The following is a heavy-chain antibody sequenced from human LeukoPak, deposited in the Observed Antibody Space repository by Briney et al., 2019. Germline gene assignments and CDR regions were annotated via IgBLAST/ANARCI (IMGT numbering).Heavy chain of an antibody. CDR1: GFTFSSYE. CDR2: ISGSRTKI. Sequence: GGSLRLSCAASGFTFSSYEMNWVRQAPGKGLEWVSSISGSRTKIYYADSVKGRFTISRDNAKNSVDLQMNSLRAEDTAVYYCARDGDYADYKDYWGQGTLVTVSS. J-gene: IGHJ4*02. CDR3: ARDGDYADYKDY. V-gene: IGHV3-21*01. D-gene: IGHD4-17*01.